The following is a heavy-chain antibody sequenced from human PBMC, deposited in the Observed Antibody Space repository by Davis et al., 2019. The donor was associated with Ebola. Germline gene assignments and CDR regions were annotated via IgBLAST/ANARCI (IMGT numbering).Heavy chain of an antibody. D-gene: IGHD5-18*01. V-gene: IGHV4-59*12. CDR2: IYYSGST. CDR3: ARGRRGYSYGFRFWFDP. Sequence: MPSETLSLTCTVSGGSISSYYWSWIRQPPGKGLEWIGYIYYSGSTNYNPSLKSRVTISVDTSKNQFSLKLSSVTAADTAVYYCARGRRGYSYGFRFWFDPWGQGTLVTVSS. CDR1: GGSISSYY. J-gene: IGHJ5*02.